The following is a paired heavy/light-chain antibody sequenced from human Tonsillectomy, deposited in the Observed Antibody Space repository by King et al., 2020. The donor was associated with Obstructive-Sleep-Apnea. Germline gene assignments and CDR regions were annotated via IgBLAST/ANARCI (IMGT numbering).Heavy chain of an antibody. Sequence: QVQLVESGGGLVKPGGSLRLSCAASGFTFSDYYMSWIRQAPGKGLEWVSYISSSGSTIYYADSVKGRFTISRDNAKNSLYLQMNSLRAEDTAVYYCARVNLGAFDIWGQGTMVTVSS. CDR1: GFTFSDYY. CDR3: ARVNLGAFDI. V-gene: IGHV3-11*01. J-gene: IGHJ3*02. D-gene: IGHD3-16*01. CDR2: ISSSGSTI.
Light chain of an antibody. CDR1: SSDVGGYNY. Sequence: QSALTQPASVSGSPGQSITISCTGTSSDVGGYNYVSWYQQHPGKAPKLMIYDVSNRPSGVSNRFSGSKSGNTASLTISGLQAEDEADYYCSSYTSSRGVVFGGGTKLTVL. CDR2: DVS. J-gene: IGLJ2*01. V-gene: IGLV2-14*01. CDR3: SSYTSSRGVV.